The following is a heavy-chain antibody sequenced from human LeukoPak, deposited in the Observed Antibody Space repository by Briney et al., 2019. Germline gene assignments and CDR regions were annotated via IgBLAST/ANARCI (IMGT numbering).Heavy chain of an antibody. V-gene: IGHV4-34*01. CDR1: GGSFSGYY. J-gene: IGHJ5*02. CDR2: INHSGST. Sequence: SETLSLTCAVYGGSFSGYYWSWIRQPPGKGLEWIGEINHSGSTNYNPSLKSRVTISVDTSKNQFSLKLSSVTAADTAVYYCARGGINWFDPWGQGTLVTVSS. CDR3: ARGGINWFDP.